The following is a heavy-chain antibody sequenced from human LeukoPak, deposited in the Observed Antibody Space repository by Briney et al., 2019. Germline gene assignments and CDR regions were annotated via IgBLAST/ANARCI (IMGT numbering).Heavy chain of an antibody. V-gene: IGHV3-23*01. D-gene: IGHD6-13*01. CDR3: AKDRRIVAVGPRRTIKNWLDP. J-gene: IGHJ5*02. CDR1: GFTFSSYA. Sequence: HPGGSLRLSCAASGFTFSSYAMHWVRQAPGKGLEWVSAISGSGGSVYYADSVKGRFTISRDNSKNTLYLQMKSLRAEDTAVYYCAKDRRIVAVGPRRTIKNWLDPWGQGTLVTVSS. CDR2: ISGSGGSV.